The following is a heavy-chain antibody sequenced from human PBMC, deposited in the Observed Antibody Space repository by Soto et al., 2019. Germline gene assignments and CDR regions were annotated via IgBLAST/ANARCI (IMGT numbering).Heavy chain of an antibody. Sequence: PGESLKISCKGSGYSFTIYWISWVRQMPGKGLEWVGRIDPSDSYTNYSPSFQGHVTISADKSISTAYLQWSSLKASDTAMYYCARDSSSSQYYYYGMDVWGQGTTVTVSS. CDR1: GYSFTIYW. J-gene: IGHJ6*02. D-gene: IGHD6-6*01. V-gene: IGHV5-10-1*01. CDR3: ARDSSSSQYYYYGMDV. CDR2: IDPSDSYT.